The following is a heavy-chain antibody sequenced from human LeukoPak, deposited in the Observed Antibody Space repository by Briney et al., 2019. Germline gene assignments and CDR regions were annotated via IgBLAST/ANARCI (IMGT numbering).Heavy chain of an antibody. Sequence: PGGSLRLSCAASGFTFSNSAMSWVRQAPGQGLEWVSAISGGGGSTYYADSVEGRFTISRDNSKNTLYLQMNSLRVEDTAVYYCANLTDYWGQGTLVPVSS. CDR1: GFTFSNSA. CDR3: ANLTDY. J-gene: IGHJ4*02. CDR2: ISGGGGST. V-gene: IGHV3-23*01.